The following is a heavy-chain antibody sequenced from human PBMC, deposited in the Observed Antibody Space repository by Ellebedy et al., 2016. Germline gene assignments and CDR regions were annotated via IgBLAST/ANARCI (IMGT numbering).Heavy chain of an antibody. J-gene: IGHJ5*02. V-gene: IGHV3-74*01. D-gene: IGHD2-15*01. CDR3: ISGFIEGFDP. Sequence: GESLKISXAASGFTFSNYWMHWVRQAPGKGLVWASRINTDGTYTSYADSVKGRFTISRDNARNTLYLQMNSLRAEDTAVYYCISGFIEGFDPWGQGTLVTVSS. CDR2: INTDGTYT. CDR1: GFTFSNYW.